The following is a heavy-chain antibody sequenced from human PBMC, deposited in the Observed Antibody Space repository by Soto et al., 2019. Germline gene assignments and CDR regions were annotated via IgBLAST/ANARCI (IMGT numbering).Heavy chain of an antibody. V-gene: IGHV3-23*01. CDR2: ISGSGDGT. Sequence: VQLLESGGGVVPRGGSLRLSCAASGFSISSHAMSWVRQAPGKGLEWVASISGSGDGTYYGDSVKGRFTISRDSSSSTLYLQMNNLRGEDTAVYFCTRSRRSILMVYGFGGMDVW. CDR3: TRSRRSILMVYGFGGMDV. D-gene: IGHD2-8*01. CDR1: GFSISSHA. J-gene: IGHJ6*01.